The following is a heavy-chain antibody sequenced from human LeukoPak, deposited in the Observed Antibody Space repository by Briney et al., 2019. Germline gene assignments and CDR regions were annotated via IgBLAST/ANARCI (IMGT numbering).Heavy chain of an antibody. Sequence: EASVKVSCKASGYTLTSYDINWVRQAPGQGLEWMGGIIPIFGTANYAQKFQGRVTLTRDMSTSTDYLELSSLRSEDTAVYYCARDNSVRDEAWWFNPWGQGTLVTVSS. CDR2: IIPIFGTA. CDR3: ARDNSVRDEAWWFNP. CDR1: GYTLTSYD. V-gene: IGHV1-69*05. D-gene: IGHD5-24*01. J-gene: IGHJ5*02.